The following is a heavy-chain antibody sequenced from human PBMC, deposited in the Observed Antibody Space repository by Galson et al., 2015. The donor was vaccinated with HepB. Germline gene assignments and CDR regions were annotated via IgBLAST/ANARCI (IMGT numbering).Heavy chain of an antibody. Sequence: SLRLSCAASGLSFNSYAMHWVRQAPGKGLEHVPAISNNGASRNDADSVRGRFTISRDNSKNTLYLQMSSLRPDDTAVYYCVKGHGDDSLDVLEYGGQGAVVTVSS. CDR3: VKGHGDDSLDVLEY. V-gene: IGHV3-64D*06. CDR1: GLSFNSYA. D-gene: IGHD4-17*01. CDR2: ISNNGASR. J-gene: IGHJ4*02.